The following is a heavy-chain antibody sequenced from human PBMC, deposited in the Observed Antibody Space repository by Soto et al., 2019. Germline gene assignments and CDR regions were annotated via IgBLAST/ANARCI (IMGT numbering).Heavy chain of an antibody. CDR2: ISYDGSNK. CDR1: GFTFSSYA. D-gene: IGHD2-2*02. Sequence: GGSLRLSCAASGFTFSSYAMHLVRQAPGRGLEWVAVISYDGSNKYYADSVKGRFTISRDNFKNTLYLQMNSLRAEDTAVYYCARDRLDVVVPAAILAYWGQGTLVTVSS. CDR3: ARDRLDVVVPAAILAY. V-gene: IGHV3-30-3*01. J-gene: IGHJ4*02.